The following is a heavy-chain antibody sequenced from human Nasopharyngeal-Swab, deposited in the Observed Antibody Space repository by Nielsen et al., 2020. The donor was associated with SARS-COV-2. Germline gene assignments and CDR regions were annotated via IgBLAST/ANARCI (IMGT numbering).Heavy chain of an antibody. V-gene: IGHV4-31*03. D-gene: IGHD3-3*01. CDR1: GGSISSGGYY. CDR2: IYYSGST. J-gene: IGHJ4*02. CDR3: ARGHPPGRTYYDFWSGLHY. Sequence: SETLSLTCTVSGGSISSGGYYWSWIRQHPGKGLEWIGYIYYSGSTYYNPSLKSRVTISVDTSNNQFSLKLSSVTAADTAVYYCARGHPPGRTYYDFWSGLHYWGQGTLVTVSS.